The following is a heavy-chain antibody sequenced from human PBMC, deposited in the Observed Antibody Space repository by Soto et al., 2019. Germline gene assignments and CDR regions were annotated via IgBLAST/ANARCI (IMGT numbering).Heavy chain of an antibody. J-gene: IGHJ6*02. D-gene: IGHD6-13*01. Sequence: GESLKISCKGSGYSFTSYWISWVRQMPGKGLEWMGRIDPSDSYTNYSPSFQGHVTISADKSISTAYLQWSSLKASDTAMYYCARTSAAGKYYYGMDVWGQGTTVTVPS. CDR3: ARTSAAGKYYYGMDV. CDR2: IDPSDSYT. CDR1: GYSFTSYW. V-gene: IGHV5-10-1*01.